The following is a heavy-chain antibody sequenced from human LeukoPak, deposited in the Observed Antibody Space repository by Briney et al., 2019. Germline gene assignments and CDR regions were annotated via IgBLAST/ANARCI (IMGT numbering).Heavy chain of an antibody. Sequence: PSETLSLTCAVYGGSFSGYYWSWIRQPPGKGLEWIGEINHSGSTNYNPSLKSRVTISVDTSKNQFSLELSSVTAADTAVYYCARGQGGSGSYYKASYYFDYWGQGTLVTVSS. CDR2: INHSGST. D-gene: IGHD3-10*01. V-gene: IGHV4-34*01. CDR3: ARGQGGSGSYYKASYYFDY. CDR1: GGSFSGYY. J-gene: IGHJ4*02.